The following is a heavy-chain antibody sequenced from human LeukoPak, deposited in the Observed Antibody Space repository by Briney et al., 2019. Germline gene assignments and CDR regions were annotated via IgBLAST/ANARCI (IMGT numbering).Heavy chain of an antibody. V-gene: IGHV3-23*01. CDR3: AKRHGATGPYYFDY. Sequence: GGSLRLSCAASGFTFSSFDMSWVRQAPGEGLEWVSAISGSGGSTYYADSVKGRFTISRDNSKNTLYLQMNSLRAEDTAVYYCAKRHGATGPYYFDYWGQGTLVTVSS. CDR2: ISGSGGST. J-gene: IGHJ4*02. D-gene: IGHD1-26*01. CDR1: GFTFSSFD.